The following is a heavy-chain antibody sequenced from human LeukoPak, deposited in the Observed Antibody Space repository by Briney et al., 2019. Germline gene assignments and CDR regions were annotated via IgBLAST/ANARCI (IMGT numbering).Heavy chain of an antibody. Sequence: GGSLRLSCAASGFSFSTDSMNWVRQVPGKGLEWISYISSNSATTHYADSVKGRFTIPRDNAKNSLYLHMNSLRADDTAVYYCARDTRSLIDYWGQGTLVTVSS. D-gene: IGHD1-26*01. V-gene: IGHV3-48*01. CDR2: ISSNSATT. J-gene: IGHJ4*02. CDR1: GFSFSTDS. CDR3: ARDTRSLIDY.